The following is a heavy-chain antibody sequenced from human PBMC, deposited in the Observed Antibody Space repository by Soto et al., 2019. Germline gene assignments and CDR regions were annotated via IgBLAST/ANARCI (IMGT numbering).Heavy chain of an antibody. V-gene: IGHV3-23*01. CDR2: ISGSGGST. Sequence: GGSLRLSCAASGFTFSSYAMHWVRQAPGEGQGLRSGKGLEWVSAISGSGGSTYYADSVKGRCTISRDNSKNTLYLQMNSLRAEDTAVYYCAKLYSSSWYYFDYWGQGTLVTVSS. J-gene: IGHJ4*02. D-gene: IGHD6-13*01. CDR1: GFTFSSYA. CDR3: AKLYSSSWYYFDY.